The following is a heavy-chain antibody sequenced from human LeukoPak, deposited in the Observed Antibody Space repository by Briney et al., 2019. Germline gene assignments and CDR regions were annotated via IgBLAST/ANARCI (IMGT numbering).Heavy chain of an antibody. CDR3: ARGVGKYYFDY. Sequence: ASVKVSCKASGYTFTSYYMHWVRQAPGQGREWMGIINPSGGSTSYAQKFQGRVTMTRDMSTSTVYMELSSLRSEDTAVYYCARGVGKYYFDYWGQGTLVTVSS. CDR2: INPSGGST. CDR1: GYTFTSYY. J-gene: IGHJ4*02. V-gene: IGHV1-46*01. D-gene: IGHD1-26*01.